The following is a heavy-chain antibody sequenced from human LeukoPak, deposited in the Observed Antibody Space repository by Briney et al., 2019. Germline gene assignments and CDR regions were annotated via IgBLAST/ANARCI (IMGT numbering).Heavy chain of an antibody. CDR3: AKDKGHRGQLAYFDY. V-gene: IGHV3-9*03. CDR1: GFTFDDYA. D-gene: IGHD6-6*01. CDR2: ISWNSGSI. J-gene: IGHJ4*02. Sequence: GGSLRLSCAASGFTFDDYAMHWVRQAPGKGLEWVSGISWNSGSIGYADSVKGRFTIPRDNAKNSLYLQMNSLRAEDMALYYCAKDKGHRGQLAYFDYWGQGTLVTVSS.